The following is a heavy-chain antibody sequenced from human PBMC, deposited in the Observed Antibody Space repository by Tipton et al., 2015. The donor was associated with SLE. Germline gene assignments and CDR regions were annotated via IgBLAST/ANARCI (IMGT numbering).Heavy chain of an antibody. D-gene: IGHD1-1*01. CDR1: GGSITTYY. CDR3: AKMRTNWYGIDV. CDR2: MYESGST. Sequence: LRLSCTVSGGSITTYYWNWIRQPPGKGLEWIGNMYESGSTNYNPSLKIRIAIFVDTSTNQFSLRLSSVTAADTAVYYCAKMRTNWYGIDVLGQVTMVTVS. J-gene: IGHJ6*02. V-gene: IGHV4-59*01.